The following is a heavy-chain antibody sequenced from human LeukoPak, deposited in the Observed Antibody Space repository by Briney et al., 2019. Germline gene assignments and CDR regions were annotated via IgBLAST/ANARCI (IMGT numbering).Heavy chain of an antibody. Sequence: GGSLRPSRAASGFTFNNYAMNWVRQAPGKGLEWVSAISGSGGSTYYADSVEGRFTISRDNSKNTLYLQMNSLRAEDTAVYYCARGGHDYYYMDVWGKGTTVTVSS. V-gene: IGHV3-23*01. CDR1: GFTFNNYA. CDR2: ISGSGGST. J-gene: IGHJ6*03. CDR3: ARGGHDYYYMDV. D-gene: IGHD3-10*01.